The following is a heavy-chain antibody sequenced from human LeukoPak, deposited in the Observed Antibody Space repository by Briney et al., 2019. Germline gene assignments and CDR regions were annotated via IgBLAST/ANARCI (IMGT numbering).Heavy chain of an antibody. CDR2: ISGSGGST. D-gene: IGHD6-13*01. Sequence: QPGGSVRLSCAGSGFQFEDFAMHWVRQRPGKGLEWVSAISGSGGSTYYADSVKGRFTISRDNSKNTLYLQMNSLRAEDTAVYYCARDRAPFLAAAAIFDYWGQGTLVTVSS. J-gene: IGHJ4*02. V-gene: IGHV3-23*01. CDR3: ARDRAPFLAAAAIFDY. CDR1: GFQFEDFA.